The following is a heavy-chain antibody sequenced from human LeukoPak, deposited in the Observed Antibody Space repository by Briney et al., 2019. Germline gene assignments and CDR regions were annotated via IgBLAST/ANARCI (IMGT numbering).Heavy chain of an antibody. Sequence: TSETLSLTCTVSGGSISSYYWSWIRQPPGKGLEWIGYIYYSGSTNYNPSLKSRVTISVDTSKNQFSLKLSSVTAADTAVYYCARNSGYDLGQVFDYWGQGTLVTVSS. CDR2: IYYSGST. J-gene: IGHJ4*02. CDR1: GGSISSYY. CDR3: ARNSGYDLGQVFDY. D-gene: IGHD5-12*01. V-gene: IGHV4-59*12.